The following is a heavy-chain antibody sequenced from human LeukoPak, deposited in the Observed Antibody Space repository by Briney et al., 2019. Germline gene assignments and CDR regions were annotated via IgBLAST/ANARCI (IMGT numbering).Heavy chain of an antibody. J-gene: IGHJ4*02. D-gene: IGHD3-10*01. CDR3: ARAAPANYYGSGSQNFDY. CDR2: ISYDGSNK. V-gene: IGHV3-30*04. Sequence: PGGSLRLSCAASGFTFSSYEMNWVRQAPGKGLEWVAVISYDGSNKYYADSVKGRFTISRDNSKNTLYLQMNSLRAEDTAVYYCARAAPANYYGSGSQNFDYWGQGTLVTVSS. CDR1: GFTFSSYE.